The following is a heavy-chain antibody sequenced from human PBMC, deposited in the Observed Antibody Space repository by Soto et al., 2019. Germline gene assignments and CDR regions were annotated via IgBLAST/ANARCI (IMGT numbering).Heavy chain of an antibody. CDR2: ITGGGDAT. V-gene: IGHV3-23*01. CDR1: GFIFRNYA. Sequence: EVQLLDSGGGLVQPGGSLRLSCAASGFIFRNYAMTWVRQAPGTGLEWVSSITGGGDATYYADPVKGRFTFSRDNSKNTLYLEMNSLRADDTATYYCAKIDSGGYGWVRPFDSWGQGTLVTVSS. CDR3: AKIDSGGYGWVRPFDS. D-gene: IGHD5-18*01. J-gene: IGHJ4*02.